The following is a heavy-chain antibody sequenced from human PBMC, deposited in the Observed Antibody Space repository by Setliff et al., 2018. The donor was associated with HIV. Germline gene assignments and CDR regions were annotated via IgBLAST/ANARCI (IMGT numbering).Heavy chain of an antibody. Sequence: PSETLSLTCIVSGFSTSISSYYWGWIRPPPGKGLDWIGYISYSGRTYYNPSLKSRVTISVDTSKNHFSLRLDSVTAADTAVYYCAGQGAVTCNSFDYWGPGALVTVSS. V-gene: IGHV4-39*01. CDR1: GFSTSISSYY. CDR3: AGQGAVTCNSFDY. CDR2: ISYSGRT. D-gene: IGHD6-19*01. J-gene: IGHJ4*02.